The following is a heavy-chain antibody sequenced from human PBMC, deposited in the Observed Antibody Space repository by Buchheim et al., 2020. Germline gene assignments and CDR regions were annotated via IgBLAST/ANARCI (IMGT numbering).Heavy chain of an antibody. CDR1: GFTFISHV. J-gene: IGHJ6*03. CDR2: ISSDGSNE. Sequence: QVQLVESGGGVVQPGRSLRLSCASSGFTFISHVMHWVRQAPGKGLEWVAVISSDGSNEYYADSVKGRFTISRDNSKNTLYLQMNSLRLEDKAVYYCAKDGEIKVSYMDVWGKGTT. CDR3: AKDGEIKVSYMDV. V-gene: IGHV3-30*18. D-gene: IGHD7-27*01.